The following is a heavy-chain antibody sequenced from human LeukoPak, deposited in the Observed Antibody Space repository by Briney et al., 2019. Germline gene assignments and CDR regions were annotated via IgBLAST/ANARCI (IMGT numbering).Heavy chain of an antibody. J-gene: IGHJ4*02. CDR2: IIPIFGTA. Sequence: ASVKVSCKASGGTFSSYAISWVRQAPGQGLEWMGGIIPIFGTANYAQKFQGRVTITADESTSTAYMELSSLRSEDTAVYYCARDDAYDYVWGSHRGWGQGTLVTVSS. CDR1: GGTFSSYA. V-gene: IGHV1-69*01. D-gene: IGHD3-16*02. CDR3: ARDDAYDYVWGSHRG.